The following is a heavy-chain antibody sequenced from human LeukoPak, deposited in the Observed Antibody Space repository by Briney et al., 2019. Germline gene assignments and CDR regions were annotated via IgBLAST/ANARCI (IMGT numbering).Heavy chain of an antibody. CDR2: ISGSGGST. J-gene: IGHJ6*02. CDR3: APIPASYSYGMDV. Sequence: GGSLRLSCAASGFTFSSYAMSWVRQAPGKGLEWVSAISGSGGSTYYADSVKGRFTISRDNSKNTLYLQMNSLRAEDTAVYYCAPIPASYSYGMDVWGQGTTVTVSS. CDR1: GFTFSSYA. D-gene: IGHD2-2*01. V-gene: IGHV3-23*01.